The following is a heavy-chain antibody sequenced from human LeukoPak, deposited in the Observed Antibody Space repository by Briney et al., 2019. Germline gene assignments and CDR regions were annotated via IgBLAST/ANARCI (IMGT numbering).Heavy chain of an antibody. V-gene: IGHV4-39*07. J-gene: IGHJ4*02. Sequence: SETLSHTCTVSGDSISSSSYYWGWIRQPPGKGLEWIGTIYHSGGTYYNPSLKSRVIISVDTSKTQFSLNLSSVTAADTAVYYCARDRMAGIYSYFDYWGQGTLVTVSS. CDR3: ARDRMAGIYSYFDY. CDR1: GDSISSSSYY. CDR2: IYHSGGT. D-gene: IGHD3-10*01.